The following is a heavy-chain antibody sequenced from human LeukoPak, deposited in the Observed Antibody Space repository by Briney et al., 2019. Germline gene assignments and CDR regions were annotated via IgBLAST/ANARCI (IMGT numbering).Heavy chain of an antibody. Sequence: GRSLRLSCAASRFTFSNYAIHWVRQAPGKGLEWVSSISSSSSYIYYADSVKGRFTISRDNAKNSLYLQMNSLRAEDTAVYYCARDQSIYDFWSGYSGGYGMDVWGQGTTVTVSS. J-gene: IGHJ6*02. CDR2: ISSSSSYI. V-gene: IGHV3-21*01. CDR3: ARDQSIYDFWSGYSGGYGMDV. CDR1: RFTFSNYA. D-gene: IGHD3-3*01.